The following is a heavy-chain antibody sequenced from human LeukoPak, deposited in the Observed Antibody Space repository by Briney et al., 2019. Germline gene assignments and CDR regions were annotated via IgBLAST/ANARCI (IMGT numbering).Heavy chain of an antibody. V-gene: IGHV1-2*02. CDR3: ASSTTGTRSGGY. CDR1: GYTFTGYY. J-gene: IGHJ4*02. CDR2: INPKSGGT. D-gene: IGHD1-1*01. Sequence: GASVKVSCKASGYTFTGYYMHWVRQAPGQGLEWMGWINPKSGGTNYAQKFQGRVTMTRDTSISTAYMELSRLRSEDTAVYYCASSTTGTRSGGYWGPGTLVTVSS.